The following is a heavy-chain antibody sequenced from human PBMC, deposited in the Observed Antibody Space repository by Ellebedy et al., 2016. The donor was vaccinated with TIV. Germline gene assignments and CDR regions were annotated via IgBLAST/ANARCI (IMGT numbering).Heavy chain of an antibody. CDR3: AKDFYGDYVFRGAFDI. Sequence: PGGSLRPSCAPSGFTSSSYAMSWVRQAPGKGLEWVSAISGSGGSTYYADSAKGRFTISRDNSKNTLYLQMNSLRAEDTAVYYCAKDFYGDYVFRGAFDIWGQGTMVTVSS. J-gene: IGHJ3*02. CDR1: GFTSSSYA. V-gene: IGHV3-23*01. D-gene: IGHD4-17*01. CDR2: ISGSGGST.